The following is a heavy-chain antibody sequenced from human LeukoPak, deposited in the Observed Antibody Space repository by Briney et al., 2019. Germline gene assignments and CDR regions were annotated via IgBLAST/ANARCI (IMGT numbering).Heavy chain of an antibody. CDR2: ISSNGGST. CDR1: GFTFSSYA. Sequence: GGSLRLSCVASGFTFSSYAMHWVRQAPGKGLEYVSAISSNGGSTYYANSVKGRFTISRDNSKNTLYLQMGSLRAEDMAVYYCARDSEQWNSYYYMDVWGKGTTVTISS. J-gene: IGHJ6*03. CDR3: ARDSEQWNSYYYMDV. D-gene: IGHD6-19*01. V-gene: IGHV3-64*01.